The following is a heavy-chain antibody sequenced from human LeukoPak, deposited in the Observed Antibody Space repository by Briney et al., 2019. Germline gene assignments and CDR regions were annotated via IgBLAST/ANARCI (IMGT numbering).Heavy chain of an antibody. J-gene: IGHJ6*02. CDR3: ARVEIAVAVTGSGGNYSYYYGLDV. Sequence: GASVKVSCKASGYSFTAYFIHWVRQVPGQGLEWMGWMNPTSAGSYFVQKFQGRVTVTRDTSITTAYMELSRLRSDDTAVYYCARVEIAVAVTGSGGNYSYYYGLDVWGHGTTVTVSS. CDR2: MNPTSAGS. CDR1: GYSFTAYF. V-gene: IGHV1-2*02. D-gene: IGHD6-19*01.